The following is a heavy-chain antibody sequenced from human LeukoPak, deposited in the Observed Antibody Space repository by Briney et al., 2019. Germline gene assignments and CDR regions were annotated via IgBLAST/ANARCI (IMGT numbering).Heavy chain of an antibody. CDR3: ARADENYDFWSGYHNRAFDI. Sequence: GASVKVSCKASGYTFTGCYMHWVRQAPGQGLEWMGWINPNSGGTNYAQKFQGRVTMTRDTSISTAYMELSRLRSDDTAVYYCARADENYDFWSGYHNRAFDIWGQGTMVTVPS. CDR2: INPNSGGT. D-gene: IGHD3-3*01. CDR1: GYTFTGCY. V-gene: IGHV1-2*02. J-gene: IGHJ3*02.